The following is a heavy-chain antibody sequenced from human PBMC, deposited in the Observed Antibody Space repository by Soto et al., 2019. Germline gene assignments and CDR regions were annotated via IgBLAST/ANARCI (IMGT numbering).Heavy chain of an antibody. Sequence: PSETLSLTCTVSGGSISSGGYYWSWIRQHPGKGLEWIGYIYYSGSTYYNPSLKSRVTISVDTSKNQFSLKLSSVTAADTAVNYCARPPRRAWLLSYFDYWGQGTQVTVSS. CDR3: ARPPRRAWLLSYFDY. CDR2: IYYSGST. V-gene: IGHV4-31*03. D-gene: IGHD3-3*01. J-gene: IGHJ4*02. CDR1: GGSISSGGYY.